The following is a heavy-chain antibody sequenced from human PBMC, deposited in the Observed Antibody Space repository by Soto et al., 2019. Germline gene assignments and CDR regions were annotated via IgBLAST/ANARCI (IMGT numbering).Heavy chain of an antibody. CDR2: IRNSGSNK. CDR1: GLTFSSYS. J-gene: IGHJ6*03. Sequence: PGGSLRLSCAASGLTFSSYSMNWVRQAPGKGLEWVADIRNSGSNKYYADSVKGRFTISRDNAKNTLYLQMNSLRAEDTAVYYCARSRYQRGYYYYMDVWGKGTTVTSP. CDR3: ARSRYQRGYYYYMDV. D-gene: IGHD2-2*01. V-gene: IGHV3-33*08.